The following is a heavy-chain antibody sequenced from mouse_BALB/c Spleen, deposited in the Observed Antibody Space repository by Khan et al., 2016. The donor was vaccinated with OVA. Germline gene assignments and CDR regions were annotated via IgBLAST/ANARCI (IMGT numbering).Heavy chain of an antibody. V-gene: IGHV1-7*01. CDR3: ARDRIDY. CDR1: GYTFTSYW. J-gene: IGHJ2*01. Sequence: VQLQQSGAELAKPGASVKMSCTASGYTFTSYWMHWIKQRPGQGLEWIGYINPTSGYTDYNQKFKDKATLTPDKSSSTAYMQLSSLTSDDSAVYYCARDRIDYWGQGTALTVSS. CDR2: INPTSGYT.